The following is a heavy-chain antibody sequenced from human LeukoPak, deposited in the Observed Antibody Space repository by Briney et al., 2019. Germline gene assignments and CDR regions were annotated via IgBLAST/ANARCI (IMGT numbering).Heavy chain of an antibody. V-gene: IGHV1-2*02. CDR2: INPKNGRA. J-gene: IGHJ4*02. D-gene: IGHD5-24*01. Sequence: ASVKVSCKASGYTFTGHSVHWVRQAPGQGLEWMGWINPKNGRAIYAQTFQGRVTMTRDTSISTAYMELSRLRSDDTAVYYCARGGERDGYNKVVLNYFDYWGQGTLVTVSS. CDR3: ARGGERDGYNKVVLNYFDY. CDR1: GYTFTGHS.